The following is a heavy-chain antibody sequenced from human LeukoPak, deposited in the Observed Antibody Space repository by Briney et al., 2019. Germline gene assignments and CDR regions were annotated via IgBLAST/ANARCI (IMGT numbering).Heavy chain of an antibody. Sequence: SQTLSLTCAVSGGSISSGGYSWSWIRQPPGKGLEWIGYIYHSGSTYYNPSLKSRVTISVDRSKNQFSLKLSSVTAADTAVYYCAREEYQHRYNWFDPWGQGTLVTVSS. CDR3: AREEYQHRYNWFDP. CDR1: GGSISSGGYS. J-gene: IGHJ5*02. D-gene: IGHD2-2*01. CDR2: IYHSGST. V-gene: IGHV4-30-2*01.